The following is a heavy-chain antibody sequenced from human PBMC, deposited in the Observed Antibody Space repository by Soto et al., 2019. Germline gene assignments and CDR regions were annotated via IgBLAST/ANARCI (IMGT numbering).Heavy chain of an antibody. J-gene: IGHJ6*02. CDR3: ASFIVVVPAAMLPYYYYGMDV. Sequence: SSETLSLTCTVSGGSISSYYWSWIRQPPGKGLEWIGYIYYSGSTNYNPSLKSRVTISVDTSKNQFSLKLSSVTAADTAVYYCASFIVVVPAAMLPYYYYGMDVLGQGTTVTVSS. CDR2: IYYSGST. V-gene: IGHV4-59*01. CDR1: GGSISSYY. D-gene: IGHD2-2*01.